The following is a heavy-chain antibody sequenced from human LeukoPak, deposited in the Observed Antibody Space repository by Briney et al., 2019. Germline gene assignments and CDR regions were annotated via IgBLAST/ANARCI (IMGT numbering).Heavy chain of an antibody. CDR3: ASYIVVEDILTGSQNDAFDI. V-gene: IGHV4-39*07. Sequence: PSETLSLTCTVSGGSISSSSYYWGWIRQPPGKGLEWIGSIYYSGSTNYNPSLKSRVTISVDTSKNQFSLKLSSVTAADTAVYYCASYIVVEDILTGSQNDAFDIWGQGTMVTVSS. J-gene: IGHJ3*02. CDR2: IYYSGST. D-gene: IGHD3-9*01. CDR1: GGSISSSSYY.